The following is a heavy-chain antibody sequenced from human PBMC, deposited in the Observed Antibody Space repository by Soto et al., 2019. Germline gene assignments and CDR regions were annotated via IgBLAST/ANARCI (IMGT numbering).Heavy chain of an antibody. J-gene: IGHJ5*02. CDR2: ISGSGGST. CDR1: GFTFSSYA. V-gene: IGHV3-23*01. Sequence: EVQLLESGGCLVQPGGSLRLSCAASGFTFSSYAMSWVRQAPGKGLEWVSAISGSGGSTYYADSVKGRFTISRDNSKNTLYLQMNSLRAEDTAVYYCAKDSPDIVVVVAATNWFDPWGQGTLVTVSS. CDR3: AKDSPDIVVVVAATNWFDP. D-gene: IGHD2-15*01.